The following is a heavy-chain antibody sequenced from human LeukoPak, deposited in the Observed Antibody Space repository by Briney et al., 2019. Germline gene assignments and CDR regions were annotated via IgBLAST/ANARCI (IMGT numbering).Heavy chain of an antibody. V-gene: IGHV4-59*12. D-gene: IGHD1-26*01. CDR3: ARAYSGSYDANAFDI. CDR2: IYYSGST. CDR1: GRSFSGYY. J-gene: IGHJ3*02. Sequence: SETLSLTCAVYGRSFSGYYWSWIRQPPGKGLEWIGYIYYSGSTNYNPSLKSRVTISVDTSKNQFSLKLSSVTAADTAVYYCARAYSGSYDANAFDIWGQGTMVTVSS.